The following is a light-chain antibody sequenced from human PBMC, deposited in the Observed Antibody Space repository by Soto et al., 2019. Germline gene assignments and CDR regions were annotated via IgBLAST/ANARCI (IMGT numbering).Light chain of an antibody. J-gene: IGLJ2*01. CDR2: GNS. CDR3: QSYDASLSGRVV. Sequence: QSVLTQPPSVSGAPGQRVTISCTGSSSNIGAGYDVHWYQQLPGTAPKLIIYGNSNRPSGPPDRFSESKSGTSASLAITVLQAEDEADYYCQSYDASLSGRVVFGGGTKLTVL. V-gene: IGLV1-40*01. CDR1: SSNIGAGYD.